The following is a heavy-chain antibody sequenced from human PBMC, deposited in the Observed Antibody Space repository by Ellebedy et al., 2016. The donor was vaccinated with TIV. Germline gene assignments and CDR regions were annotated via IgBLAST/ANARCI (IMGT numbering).Heavy chain of an antibody. D-gene: IGHD3-10*01. CDR1: GGSISSYY. V-gene: IGHV4-4*07. Sequence: MPSETLSLTCTVSGGSISSYYWSWIRQPAGKGLEWIGRIYTSGSTNYNPSLKSRVTMSVDTSKNQFSLKLRSVTAADTAVYYCARDQIETYYYGSNWFDPWGQGTLVTVSS. J-gene: IGHJ5*02. CDR2: IYTSGST. CDR3: ARDQIETYYYGSNWFDP.